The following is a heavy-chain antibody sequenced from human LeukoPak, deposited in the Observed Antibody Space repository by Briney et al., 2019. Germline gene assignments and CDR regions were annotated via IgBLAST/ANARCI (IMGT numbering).Heavy chain of an antibody. CDR3: ARGNSNYVGNWFDP. D-gene: IGHD4-11*01. J-gene: IGHJ5*02. CDR1: GGSFSGYY. V-gene: IGHV4-34*01. Sequence: SETLSPTCAVYGGSFSGYYWSWIRQPPGKGLEWIGEINHSGSTNYNPSLKSRVTISVDTSKNQFSLKLSSVTAADTAVYYCARGNSNYVGNWFDPWGQGTLVTVSS. CDR2: INHSGST.